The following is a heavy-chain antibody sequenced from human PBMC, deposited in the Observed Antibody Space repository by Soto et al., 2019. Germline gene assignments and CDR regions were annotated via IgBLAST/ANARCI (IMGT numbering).Heavy chain of an antibody. V-gene: IGHV3-74*01. J-gene: IGHJ4*02. CDR1: GFTFRNHW. CDR2: INNDGSGT. CDR3: TRDSSLSFAC. Sequence: GGSLRLSCAASGFTFRNHWMHWVRQAPGKGLVWVSHINNDGSGTTYADSVKGRFTISRDNAENTIYLQMNSLRVEDTAVYYCTRDSSLSFACWGQGALVTVS.